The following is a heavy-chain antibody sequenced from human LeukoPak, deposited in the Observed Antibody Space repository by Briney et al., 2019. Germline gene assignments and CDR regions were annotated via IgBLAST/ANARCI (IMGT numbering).Heavy chain of an antibody. J-gene: IGHJ4*02. CDR2: IIAGNGNT. Sequence: ASVKVSCKASGYTFTSYAMHWVRQAPGQRLEWMGWIIAGNGNTKYSQKFQGRVTITRDTSASTAYMELSSLRSEDTAVYYCARGQTEAEAYYWGQGTLVTVSS. V-gene: IGHV1-3*01. CDR3: ARGQTEAEAYY. D-gene: IGHD2-21*02. CDR1: GYTFTSYA.